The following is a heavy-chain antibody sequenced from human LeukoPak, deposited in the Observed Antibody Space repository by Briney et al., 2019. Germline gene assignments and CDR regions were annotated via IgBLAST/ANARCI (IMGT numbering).Heavy chain of an antibody. Sequence: PSETLSLTCAVYGGSFSGYYWSWLRQPPGKGLEWIGEINHSGSTNYNPSLKSRVTISVDTSKNQFSLKLSSVTAADTAVYYCASHGYSSSWYYFDYWGQGTLVTVSS. D-gene: IGHD6-13*01. CDR2: INHSGST. J-gene: IGHJ4*02. V-gene: IGHV4-34*01. CDR1: GGSFSGYY. CDR3: ASHGYSSSWYYFDY.